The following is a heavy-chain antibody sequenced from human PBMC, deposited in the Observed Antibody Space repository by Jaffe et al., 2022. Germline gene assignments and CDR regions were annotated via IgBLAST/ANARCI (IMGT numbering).Heavy chain of an antibody. V-gene: IGHV3-15*01. CDR1: GFTLSDAW. Sequence: EVQLVESGGDLVKPGGSLRLSCAASGFTLSDAWMSWVRQAPGKGLEWVGRIKSKTDGGTTDYAAPVKGRFTISRDESKNTLYLQMNSLETEDTAVYYCSTDRRVDIVAQFDHWGQGTLVTVSS. CDR3: STDRRVDIVAQFDH. CDR2: IKSKTDGGTT. D-gene: IGHD5-12*01. J-gene: IGHJ4*02.